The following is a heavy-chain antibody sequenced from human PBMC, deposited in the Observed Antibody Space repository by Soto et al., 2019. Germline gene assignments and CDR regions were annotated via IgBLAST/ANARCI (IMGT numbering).Heavy chain of an antibody. CDR1: GFSISGSG. D-gene: IGHD2-15*01. J-gene: IGHJ3*02. CDR2: IRDRTNGYAT. Sequence: EVQLVESGGGLVQPGGSLRLSCAASGFSISGSGIHWVRQASGKGLEWVARIRDRTNGYATGYAASVQGRFSISREDSKNTAFLQMNSLTTEDKAVYYCTIVAAPSVRAFDIWGQGTMVTVSS. V-gene: IGHV3-73*01. CDR3: TIVAAPSVRAFDI.